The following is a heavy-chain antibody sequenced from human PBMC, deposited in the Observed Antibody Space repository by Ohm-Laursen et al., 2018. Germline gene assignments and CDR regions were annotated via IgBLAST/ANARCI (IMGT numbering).Heavy chain of an antibody. CDR3: ARGRDDSSGYSIAHLDY. V-gene: IGHV4-34*01. D-gene: IGHD3-22*01. CDR1: GESFSGSY. Sequence: TLSLTCTVYGESFSGSYCSWIRQPPGKGLEWIGEINHRGTTNYKSSLKSRVTISVDTSKNQFSLKLSSVTAADTAVYYCARGRDDSSGYSIAHLDYWGQGTLVTVSS. CDR2: INHRGTT. J-gene: IGHJ4*02.